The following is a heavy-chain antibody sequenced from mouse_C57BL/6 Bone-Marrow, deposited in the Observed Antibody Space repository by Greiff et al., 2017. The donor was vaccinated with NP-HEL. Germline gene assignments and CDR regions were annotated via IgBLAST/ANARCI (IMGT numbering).Heavy chain of an antibody. J-gene: IGHJ3*01. CDR3: TTYWIYYGYDGFAY. CDR1: GFNIKDDY. D-gene: IGHD2-2*01. CDR2: IDPENGDT. Sequence: DVKLEESGAELVRPGASVKLSCTASGFNIKDDYMHWVKQRPEQGLEWIGWIDPENGDTEYASKFQGKATITADTSSNTAYLQLSSLTSEDTAVYYCTTYWIYYGYDGFAYWGQGTLVTVSA. V-gene: IGHV14-4*01.